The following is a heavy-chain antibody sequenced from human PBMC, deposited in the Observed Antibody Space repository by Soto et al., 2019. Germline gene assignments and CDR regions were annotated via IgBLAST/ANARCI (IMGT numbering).Heavy chain of an antibody. J-gene: IGHJ2*01. CDR3: ARDGCSSTTCARGYWDFDL. D-gene: IGHD2-2*01. V-gene: IGHV1-69*08. Sequence: QVQLVQSGAEVKKPGSSVKVSCKASGGTFSSYTISWVRQAPGQGLEWMGRIIPVLGLPNYAQKFQGRVTMTAEKSPGTVYMELRSPGSEGTAVYFCARDGCSSTTCARGYWDFDLWGRGTLVTVTS. CDR1: GGTFSSYT. CDR2: IIPVLGLP.